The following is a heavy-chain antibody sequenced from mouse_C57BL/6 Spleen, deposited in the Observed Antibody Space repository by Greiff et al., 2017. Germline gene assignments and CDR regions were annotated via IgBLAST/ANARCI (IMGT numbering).Heavy chain of an antibody. CDR2: IYPGDGDT. CDR3: ARRESTMVTTWGFAY. D-gene: IGHD2-2*01. CDR1: GYAFSSYW. V-gene: IGHV1-80*01. J-gene: IGHJ3*01. Sequence: VQRVESGAELVKPGASVKISCKASGYAFSSYWMNWVKQRPGKGLEWIGQIYPGDGDTNYNGKFKGKATLTADKSSSTAYMQLSSLTSEDSAVYFCARRESTMVTTWGFAYWGQGTLVTVSA.